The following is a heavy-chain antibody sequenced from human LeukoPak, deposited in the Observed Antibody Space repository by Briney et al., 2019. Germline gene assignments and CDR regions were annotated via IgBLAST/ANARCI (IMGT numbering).Heavy chain of an antibody. CDR1: GFSFSRHS. V-gene: IGHV3-23*01. CDR3: ARRGLQGFCSVNSCHSFFDS. D-gene: IGHD2-15*01. Sequence: PGGSLRLSCVASGFSFSRHSISWVRQAPGKGLEWVSAITASGGDSFYVESVEGRFSVSRDDSKSTVFLQMSSLTADDTGLYFCARRGLQGFCSVNSCHSFFDSWGRGTRVIVSS. CDR2: ITASGGDS. J-gene: IGHJ5*01.